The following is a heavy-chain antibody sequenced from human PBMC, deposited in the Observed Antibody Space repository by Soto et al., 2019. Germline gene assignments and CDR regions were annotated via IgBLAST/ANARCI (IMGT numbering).Heavy chain of an antibody. CDR1: GFRFRLYA. CDR3: AIERTRSSVPLRYFDH. CDR2: SSSEGGST. V-gene: IGHV3-23*01. J-gene: IGHJ2*01. Sequence: EERLSESGGGLIQPGGSLRLSCAASGFRFRLYALSWVRQAPGKGLEWASESSSEGGSTSYPDSVRGRFIISRDRSKETLYLQMIYVKVEGTAVYCCAIERTRSSVPLRYFDHCGRGTLVTVSS.